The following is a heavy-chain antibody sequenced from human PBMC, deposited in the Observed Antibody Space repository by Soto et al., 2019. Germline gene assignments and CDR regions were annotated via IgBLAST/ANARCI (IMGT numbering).Heavy chain of an antibody. CDR2: INSDGSST. CDR1: GFTFSSYW. CDR3: ARAIAAAGTDY. V-gene: IGHV3-74*01. D-gene: IGHD6-13*01. J-gene: IGHJ4*02. Sequence: GGSLRLSCAASGFTFSSYWMHWVRQAPGKGLVWVSRINSDGSSTSYADSVKGRFTISRDNAKNTLYLQMNSLRAEDTAVYYCARAIAAAGTDYWGQGTLVTVSS.